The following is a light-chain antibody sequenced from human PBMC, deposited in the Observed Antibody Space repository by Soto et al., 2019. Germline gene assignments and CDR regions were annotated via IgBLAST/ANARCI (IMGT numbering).Light chain of an antibody. V-gene: IGKV3-20*01. CDR1: QSVSGNS. CDR3: QHYDGSLWT. Sequence: EIVLTQSPDTLSLSPGERATLSCRASQSVSGNSLAWYRQNRGQAPRLIIYDVSTRDTGIPDRFSGSGSGTDFTLTISRLEPEDFDLFFCQHYDGSLWTFGQGTKVDIK. CDR2: DVS. J-gene: IGKJ1*01.